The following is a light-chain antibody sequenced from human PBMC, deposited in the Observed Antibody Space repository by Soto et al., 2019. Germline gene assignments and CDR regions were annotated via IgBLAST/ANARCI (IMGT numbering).Light chain of an antibody. CDR3: QHYNSYSEA. Sequence: DIQRTQSPSTLSASVGDRVTITCRASQTISNWLAWYPQKPGKAPKLLIYKASTLKSGVPSRFSGSGSGTEFTLTISRLQTDDFATYYCQHYNSYSEAFGQGTKLDI. V-gene: IGKV1-5*03. CDR2: KAS. J-gene: IGKJ1*01. CDR1: QTISNW.